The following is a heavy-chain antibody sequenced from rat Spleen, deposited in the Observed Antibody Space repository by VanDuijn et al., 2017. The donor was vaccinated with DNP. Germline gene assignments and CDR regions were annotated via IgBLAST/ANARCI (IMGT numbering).Heavy chain of an antibody. CDR2: ISYRGTT. V-gene: IGHV3-1*01. CDR1: GYSITSNY. CDR3: ARWNIGTSTLDY. Sequence: EVQLQESGPGLVKPSQSLSLTCSVTGYSITSNYWGWIRKFPGNKMAWIGNISYRGTTTYHPSLKSRISITRDTSKNQFFLQLSSVTTEDTGTYYCARWNIGTSTLDYWGQGVMVTVSS. J-gene: IGHJ2*01. D-gene: IGHD1-5*01.